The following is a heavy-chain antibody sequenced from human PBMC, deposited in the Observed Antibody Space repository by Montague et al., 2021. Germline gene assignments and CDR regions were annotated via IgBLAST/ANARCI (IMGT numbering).Heavy chain of an antibody. Sequence: SRRLSCAASGFTFGGYSMTWVRQAPGRGLEWVSFISPSGDTFYAESVKGRFIVSRDNSNNALYLHLNNLRGEDSAIYYCVKTSSGTYDSWGPGTLVTVSS. V-gene: IGHV3-23*01. D-gene: IGHD1-26*01. CDR1: GFTFGGYS. CDR2: ISPSGDT. CDR3: VKTSSGTYDS. J-gene: IGHJ5*01.